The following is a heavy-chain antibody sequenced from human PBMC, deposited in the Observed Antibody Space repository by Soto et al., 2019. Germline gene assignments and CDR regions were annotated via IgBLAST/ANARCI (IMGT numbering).Heavy chain of an antibody. CDR1: GYTFTSYG. D-gene: IGHD2-15*01. CDR3: ARDRYCSGGSCNRIEGTTHWFDP. V-gene: IGHV1-18*01. J-gene: IGHJ5*02. CDR2: ISAYNGNT. Sequence: ASVKVSCKASGYTFTSYGISWVRQAPGQGLEWMGWISAYNGNTNYAQKLQGRVTMTTDTSTSTAYMELRSLRSDDTAVYYCARDRYCSGGSCNRIEGTTHWFDPWGQGTLVTVSS.